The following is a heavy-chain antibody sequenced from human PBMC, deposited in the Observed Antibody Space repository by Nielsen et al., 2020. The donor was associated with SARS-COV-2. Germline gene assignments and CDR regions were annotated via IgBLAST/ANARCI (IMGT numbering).Heavy chain of an antibody. Sequence: GESLKISCAASGFTFSNYGMHWVRQAPGKGLEWVAVISYDGSNKYYADSVKGRFTISRDKSKNTLYLQMNSLRAADTAVYYCARNYYDSSGLVDYWGQGTLATVSS. CDR2: ISYDGSNK. CDR1: GFTFSNYG. J-gene: IGHJ4*02. CDR3: ARNYYDSSGLVDY. D-gene: IGHD3-22*01. V-gene: IGHV3-30*03.